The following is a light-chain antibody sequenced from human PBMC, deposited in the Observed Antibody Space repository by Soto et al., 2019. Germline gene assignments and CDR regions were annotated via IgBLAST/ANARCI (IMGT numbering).Light chain of an antibody. CDR2: DAS. Sequence: EIVLTQSPGTLSLFPGDRATRSCRASQRLFNNYLAWYQQKPGQAPRLLIYDASSRAAGVPDRVTGGGSGTDFTLTISGLEPEDFALYFCQQYERPPFAFGQGTKVDIK. CDR1: QRLFNNY. V-gene: IGKV3-20*01. CDR3: QQYERPPFA. J-gene: IGKJ2*01.